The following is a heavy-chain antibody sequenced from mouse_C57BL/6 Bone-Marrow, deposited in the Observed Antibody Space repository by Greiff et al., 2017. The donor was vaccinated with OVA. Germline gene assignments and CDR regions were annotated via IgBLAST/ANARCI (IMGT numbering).Heavy chain of an antibody. CDR2: IWWDDDK. Sequence: QVTLKVSGPGILQPSQTLSLTCSFSGFSLSTFGMGVGWIRQPSGKGLEWLAHIWWDDDKYYNPALKSRLTISKDTSKNQVFLKIANVDTADTATYYCARIDLGRDFPYYAMDYWGQGTSVTVSS. CDR1: GFSLSTFGMG. J-gene: IGHJ4*01. V-gene: IGHV8-8*01. D-gene: IGHD4-1*01. CDR3: ARIDLGRDFPYYAMDY.